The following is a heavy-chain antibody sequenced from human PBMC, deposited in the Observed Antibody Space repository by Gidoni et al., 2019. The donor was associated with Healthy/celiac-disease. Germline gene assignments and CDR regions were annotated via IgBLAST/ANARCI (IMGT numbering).Heavy chain of an antibody. D-gene: IGHD3-16*01. J-gene: IGHJ4*02. V-gene: IGHV3-30*03. CDR2: LSYDGSNK. Sequence: QVQLVESGGGVVQPGRSLRLSCAAYGFTFSSYGMHWVRQAPGKGLEWVAVLSYDGSNKYYADSVKGRFTISRDNSKNTLYLQMNSLRAEDTAVYYCARVGGEATGFDYWGQGTLVTVSS. CDR3: ARVGGEATGFDY. CDR1: GFTFSSYG.